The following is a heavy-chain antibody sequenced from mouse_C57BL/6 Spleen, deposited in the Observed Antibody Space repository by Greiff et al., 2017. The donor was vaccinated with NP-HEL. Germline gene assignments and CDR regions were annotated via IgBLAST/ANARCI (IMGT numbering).Heavy chain of an antibody. CDR3: ARWTTGYYFDY. D-gene: IGHD1-1*01. V-gene: IGHV1-52*01. CDR2: IDPSDSEP. Sequence: QVQLQQPGAELVRPGSSVKLSCKASGYTFTSYWMHWVKQRPIQGLEWIGNIDPSDSEPHYNQKFKDKATLTVDKSSSTAYMQLSSLTSEDSAVYYCARWTTGYYFDYWGQGTTLTVSS. J-gene: IGHJ2*01. CDR1: GYTFTSYW.